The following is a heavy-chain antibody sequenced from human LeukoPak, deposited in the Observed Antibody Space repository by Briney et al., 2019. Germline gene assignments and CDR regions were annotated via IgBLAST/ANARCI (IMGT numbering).Heavy chain of an antibody. D-gene: IGHD3-22*01. CDR3: AKSPITMIVVVVYYFDY. CDR2: VSGSGGST. Sequence: GGSLRLSCAASGFTFSSYAMSWVRQAPGKGLEWVSAVSGSGGSTYYADSVKGRLTISRDNSKNTLYLQMNSLRAEDTAVYYCAKSPITMIVVVVYYFDYWGQGTLVTVSS. V-gene: IGHV3-23*01. J-gene: IGHJ4*02. CDR1: GFTFSSYA.